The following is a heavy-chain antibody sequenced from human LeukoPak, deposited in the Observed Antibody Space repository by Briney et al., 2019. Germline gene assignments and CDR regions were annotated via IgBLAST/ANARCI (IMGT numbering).Heavy chain of an antibody. CDR1: GFTFSSYS. V-gene: IGHV3-21*01. Sequence: PGGSLRLSCAASGFTFSSYSMNWVRQAPGKGLEWVSSISSSSSYIYYADSVKGRFTISRDNAKNSLYLQMNSLRAEDTAVYYCARSPLKVMLTYYYYYIDVWGKGTTVTFSS. CDR3: ARSPLKVMLTYYYYYIDV. J-gene: IGHJ6*03. CDR2: ISSSSSYI. D-gene: IGHD4/OR15-4a*01.